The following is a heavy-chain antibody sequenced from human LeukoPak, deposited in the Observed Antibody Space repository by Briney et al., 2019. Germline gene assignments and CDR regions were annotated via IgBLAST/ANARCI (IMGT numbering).Heavy chain of an antibody. D-gene: IGHD1-14*01. Sequence: SETLSLTCTVSGGSISSSSYYWGWIRQPPGKGLEWIGSIYYSGSTYYNPSLKSRVTISVDTSKNQFSLKLSSVTAADTAVYYCACTGRDWFDPWGQGTLVTVSS. J-gene: IGHJ5*02. CDR2: IYYSGST. CDR3: ACTGRDWFDP. V-gene: IGHV4-39*07. CDR1: GGSISSSSYY.